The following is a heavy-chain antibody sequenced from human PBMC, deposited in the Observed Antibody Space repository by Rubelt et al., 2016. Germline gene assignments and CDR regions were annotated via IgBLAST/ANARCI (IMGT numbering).Heavy chain of an antibody. Sequence: QVQLVQSGAEVKKPGASVKVSCKASGYTFTSYYMHWVRQAPGQGLEWMGIINPSGGSPSYDKKFPGSATMTRDTSTSTGYMDLSSLRSEDTAVYYCARSPRYDFEDNWFDPWGQGTRVTVSS. V-gene: IGHV1-46*01. J-gene: IGHJ5*02. D-gene: IGHD3-3*01. CDR1: GYTFTSYY. CDR3: ARSPRYDFEDNWFDP. CDR2: INPSGGSP.